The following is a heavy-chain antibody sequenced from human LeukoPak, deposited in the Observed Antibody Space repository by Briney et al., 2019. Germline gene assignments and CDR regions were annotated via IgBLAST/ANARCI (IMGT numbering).Heavy chain of an antibody. D-gene: IGHD2-21*02. CDR3: AKSVWGYDYLGCGGVCYSPLDY. CDR1: GFTFRRYA. Sequence: GGSLRLSCAASGFTFRRYAMSWVRQAPGKGLEWVSAISGSGGSTYYADSVKGRFTISRDNSKNTLYLQMNSLRAEDTAVYYCAKSVWGYDYLGCGGVCYSPLDYWGQGTLVTVSS. J-gene: IGHJ4*02. CDR2: ISGSGGST. V-gene: IGHV3-23*01.